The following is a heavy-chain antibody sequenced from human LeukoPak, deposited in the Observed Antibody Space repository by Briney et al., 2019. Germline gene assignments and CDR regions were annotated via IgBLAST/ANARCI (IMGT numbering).Heavy chain of an antibody. CDR1: GGSISTSNYY. CDR2: IFYSGST. V-gene: IGHV4-39*07. CDR3: ASRYCTNGVCYYFDN. J-gene: IGHJ4*02. D-gene: IGHD2-8*01. Sequence: PSETLSLTCTVSGGSISTSNYYWGWIRQPPGKGLEWIGNIFYSGSTYYSPSLRSRVTISVDTSKNQFSLKLSSVTAADTAVYYCASRYCTNGVCYYFDNWGQGTLVTVSS.